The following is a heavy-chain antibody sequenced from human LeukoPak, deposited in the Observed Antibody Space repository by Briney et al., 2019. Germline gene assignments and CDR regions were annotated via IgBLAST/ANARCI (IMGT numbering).Heavy chain of an antibody. CDR1: GYSFIGYY. Sequence: ASVKVSCKASGYSFIGYYMDWVRQAPGQGLEWMGWISPNSGDTNYAQKFQGRVTMTRATSITSPYTDLSGLLSDDTAVYYCATGRYCSRATCTLDQWGQGTLVTVSS. CDR2: ISPNSGDT. V-gene: IGHV1-2*02. CDR3: ATGRYCSRATCTLDQ. D-gene: IGHD2-2*01. J-gene: IGHJ4*02.